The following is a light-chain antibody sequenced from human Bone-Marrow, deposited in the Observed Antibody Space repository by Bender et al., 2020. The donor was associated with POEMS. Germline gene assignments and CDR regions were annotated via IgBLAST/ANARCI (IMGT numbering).Light chain of an antibody. J-gene: IGLJ2*01. CDR1: SSDIGAYDS. V-gene: IGLV2-14*03. CDR3: SSYTSRRTLS. CDR2: DVR. Sequence: QSALTQPASVSGSPGQSITISCTGTSSDIGAYDSVSWYQQHPGTAPKLMIYDVRNRPSGVSDRFSGSKSGNTASLTISGLQAEDEADYFCSSYTSRRTLSFGGGTQLTVL.